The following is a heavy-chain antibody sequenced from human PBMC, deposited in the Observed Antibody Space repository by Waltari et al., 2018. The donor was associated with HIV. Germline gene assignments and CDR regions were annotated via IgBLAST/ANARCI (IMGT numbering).Heavy chain of an antibody. Sequence: EVPLVESGGGLIQPGGFLSLSCAASGFRVSTNSMSWGRPAPGKGLEWVSVIYSVGSTYYADSVKGRFTISRDNSKNTLYLQMNSLRAEDTAVYYCARGFGCGGDCYYFDYWGQGTLVTVSS. D-gene: IGHD2-21*02. CDR1: GFRVSTNS. J-gene: IGHJ4*02. CDR3: ARGFGCGGDCYYFDY. V-gene: IGHV3-53*01. CDR2: IYSVGST.